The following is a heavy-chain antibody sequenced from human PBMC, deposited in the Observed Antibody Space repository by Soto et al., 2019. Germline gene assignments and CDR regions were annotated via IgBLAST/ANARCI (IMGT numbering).Heavy chain of an antibody. J-gene: IGHJ6*03. CDR1: GYTFTSYG. Sequence: QVQLVQSGAEVKKPGASVNVSFKASGYTFTSYGISWVRQAPGQGLEWMGWISAYNGNTNYAQKLQGRVTMTTDTSTSTAYMELRSLRSDDTAVYYCARDIYCSCGSCYNYSYYYMDVWGNGTTVTVSS. V-gene: IGHV1-18*01. D-gene: IGHD2-15*01. CDR3: ARDIYCSCGSCYNYSYYYMDV. CDR2: ISAYNGNT.